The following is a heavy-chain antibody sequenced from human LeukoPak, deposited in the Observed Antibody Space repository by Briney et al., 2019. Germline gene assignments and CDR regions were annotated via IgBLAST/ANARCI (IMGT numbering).Heavy chain of an antibody. Sequence: GESLKISCKGSGYSFTSYWIGWLRQVPGKGLEWMGIIYPGYSDTRYSPSFQGQVTFSVDTSTSTVYLQWSSLKASDTAIYYCARFALSSSLDYWGQGTLVTVSP. CDR3: ARFALSSSLDY. V-gene: IGHV5-51*01. CDR2: IYPGYSDT. CDR1: GYSFTSYW. J-gene: IGHJ4*02. D-gene: IGHD6-13*01.